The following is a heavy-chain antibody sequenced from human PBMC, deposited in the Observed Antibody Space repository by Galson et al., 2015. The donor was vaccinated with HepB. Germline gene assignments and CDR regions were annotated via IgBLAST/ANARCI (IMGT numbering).Heavy chain of an antibody. CDR3: ARARVVPAAILARYYYYYYMDV. Sequence: TLSLTCTVSGGSISSGGYYWSWIRQHPGKGLEWIGYIYYSGSTYYNPSLKSRVTISVDTSKNQFSLKLSSVTAADTAVYYCARARVVPAAILARYYYYYYMDVWGKGTTVTVSS. CDR2: IYYSGST. V-gene: IGHV4-31*03. CDR1: GGSISSGGYY. J-gene: IGHJ6*03. D-gene: IGHD2-2*01.